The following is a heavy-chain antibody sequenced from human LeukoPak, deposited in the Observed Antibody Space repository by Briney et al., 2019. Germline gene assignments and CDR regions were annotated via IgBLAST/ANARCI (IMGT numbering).Heavy chain of an antibody. CDR2: IYYSGST. V-gene: IGHV4-59*01. Sequence: SETLSLTCTVSGGSISSYYWSWIRQSPGKGLEWIGYIYYSGSTNYNPSLKSRVTISVDTSKNQFSLKLSSVTAADTAVYYCARVGVTAVYYYGMDVWGQGTTVTVSS. J-gene: IGHJ6*02. D-gene: IGHD3-3*01. CDR3: ARVGVTAVYYYGMDV. CDR1: GGSISSYY.